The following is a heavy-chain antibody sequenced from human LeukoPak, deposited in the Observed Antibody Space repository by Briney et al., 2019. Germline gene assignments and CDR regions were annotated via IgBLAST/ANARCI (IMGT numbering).Heavy chain of an antibody. D-gene: IGHD7-27*01. V-gene: IGHV3-66*01. J-gene: IGHJ6*02. CDR1: GFTFSNYA. Sequence: AGGSLRLSCAASGFTFSNYAMNWVRQAPGKGLEWVSVIYSGGSTYYADSVKGRFTISRDNSKNTLYLQMNSLRAEDTAAYYCARDRSGAYYYYGMDVWGQGTTVTVSS. CDR3: ARDRSGAYYYYGMDV. CDR2: IYSGGST.